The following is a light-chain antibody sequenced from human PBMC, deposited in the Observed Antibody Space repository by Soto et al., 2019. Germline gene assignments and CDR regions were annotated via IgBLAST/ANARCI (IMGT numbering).Light chain of an antibody. J-gene: IGKJ1*01. V-gene: IGKV1-39*01. CDR3: QQSYSSTWT. CDR2: ATS. CDR1: HSIDNY. Sequence: DIQMTQSPSSLSGSIGDRVAVTCRAGHSIDNYSHSYQQKPRQAPNLRIYATSSLQSGVPSRFSGSGSGTEFTLTIPSLQREDFAIYYCQQSYSSTWTFGQGTKVHIK.